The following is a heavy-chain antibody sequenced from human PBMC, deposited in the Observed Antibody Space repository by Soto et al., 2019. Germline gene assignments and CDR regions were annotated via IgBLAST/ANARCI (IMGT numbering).Heavy chain of an antibody. J-gene: IGHJ6*02. V-gene: IGHV5-10-1*01. CDR1: GYSFTSYW. Sequence: PGESLKISCKGSGYSFTSYWISWVRQMPGKGLEWMGRIDPSDSYTNYSPSFQGHVTISADKSISTAYLQWSSLKASDTVMYYCARLWLLWFGEFNRDYYYYYGMDVWGQGTTVTVSS. CDR3: ARLWLLWFGEFNRDYYYYYGMDV. D-gene: IGHD3-10*01. CDR2: IDPSDSYT.